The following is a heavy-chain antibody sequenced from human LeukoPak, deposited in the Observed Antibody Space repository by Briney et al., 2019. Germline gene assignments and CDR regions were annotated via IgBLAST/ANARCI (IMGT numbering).Heavy chain of an antibody. V-gene: IGHV2-5*02. CDR2: IYWDDDK. D-gene: IGHD3-10*01. Sequence: SGPTLVKPTQTLTLTCTFSGFSLSTSGVGVGWIRQPPVKALEWLALIYWDDDKRYSPSLKSRLTITKDTSKNQVVLTVTNMDPVDTATYFCARYEGFGEFDYWGQGTLVTVSS. CDR3: ARYEGFGEFDY. J-gene: IGHJ4*02. CDR1: GFSLSTSGVG.